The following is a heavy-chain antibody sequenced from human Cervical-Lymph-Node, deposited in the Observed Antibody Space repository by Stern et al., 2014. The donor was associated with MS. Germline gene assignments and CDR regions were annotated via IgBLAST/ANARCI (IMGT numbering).Heavy chain of an antibody. CDR1: GYTFNRYY. Sequence: QMQLVQSGAEVKKPGASVKVSCEASGYTFNRYYMHWVRQAPGQGLEWMGMINPSAGSTNYAQKFQGRVTMTRDTSTSTVYMELNSLRSDDTATYYCARDAHGDSFDYWGQGTLVTVSS. V-gene: IGHV1-46*02. CDR2: INPSAGST. D-gene: IGHD4-17*01. CDR3: ARDAHGDSFDY. J-gene: IGHJ4*02.